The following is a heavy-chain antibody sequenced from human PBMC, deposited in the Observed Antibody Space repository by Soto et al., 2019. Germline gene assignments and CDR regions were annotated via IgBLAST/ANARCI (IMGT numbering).Heavy chain of an antibody. D-gene: IGHD6-13*01. J-gene: IGHJ6*03. Sequence: SETLSLTCTVSGGSISSYYWSWIRQPPGKGLEWIGYIYYSGSTNYNPSLKSRVTISVDTSKNQFSLKLSSVTAADTAVYYCARVAMYSSSWFTDLYYYYMDFWGKGTTVTVAS. CDR3: ARVAMYSSSWFTDLYYYYMDF. V-gene: IGHV4-59*01. CDR2: IYYSGST. CDR1: GGSISSYY.